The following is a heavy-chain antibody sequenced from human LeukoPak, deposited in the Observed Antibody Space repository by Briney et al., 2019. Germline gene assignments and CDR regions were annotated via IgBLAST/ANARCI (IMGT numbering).Heavy chain of an antibody. D-gene: IGHD1-26*01. V-gene: IGHV4-30-2*01. Sequence: SQTLSLTCAVSGGSISSGGYTWIWIRQPPGKGLEWIGYIYHSGSTYYNPSLKSRVTISVDRSKNQFSLRVSSVTAADTAVYYCARGHELVAATTTWIGVFYIWGQGTMVTVSP. CDR2: IYHSGST. CDR3: ARGHELVAATTTWIGVFYI. CDR1: GGSISSGGYT. J-gene: IGHJ3*02.